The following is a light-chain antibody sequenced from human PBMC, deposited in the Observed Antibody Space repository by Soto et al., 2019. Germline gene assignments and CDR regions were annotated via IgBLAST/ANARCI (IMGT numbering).Light chain of an antibody. CDR3: CSYAGSYTPV. J-gene: IGLJ2*01. V-gene: IGLV2-11*01. Sequence: QSSLTQPRSVSGSRGQSVTISCTGTSSDVGGYNYVSWYQQHPGKAPKLMIYDVSKRPSGVPDRFSGSKSGNTASLTISGLQAEDEADYYCCSYAGSYTPVFGGGTKLTVL. CDR2: DVS. CDR1: SSDVGGYNY.